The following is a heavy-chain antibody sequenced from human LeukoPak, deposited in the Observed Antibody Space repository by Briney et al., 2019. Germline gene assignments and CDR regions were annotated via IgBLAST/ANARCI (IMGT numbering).Heavy chain of an antibody. V-gene: IGHV4-39*07. Sequence: SETLSLTCTVSGGSISSGSYCWGWIRQPPGKGLEWIGSIYHSGSTYYNPSLKSQVTISVDTSKNQFSLKLSSVTAADTAVYYWGRGGGTTGTPPPGDYGGKGPLVTVP. J-gene: IGHJ4*02. CDR2: IYHSGST. CDR1: GGSISSGSYC. CDR3: GRGGGTTGTPPPGDY. D-gene: IGHD1-1*01.